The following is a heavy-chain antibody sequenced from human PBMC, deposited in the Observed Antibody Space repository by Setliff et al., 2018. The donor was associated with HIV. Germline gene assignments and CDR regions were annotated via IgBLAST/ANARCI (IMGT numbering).Heavy chain of an antibody. J-gene: IGHJ4*02. D-gene: IGHD3-3*01. Sequence: ASVKVSCKASGYTLSSHYIHWVRQAPGHRPEWVGWINPQTGGTNFAQKFQGRITMTSDTSVNTVFIELSRLKSNDTALYYCARDLRNSNTLFGVLNFVFDLWGQGTLVTVSS. CDR1: GYTLSSHY. CDR3: ARDLRNSNTLFGVLNFVFDL. CDR2: INPQTGGT. V-gene: IGHV1-2*02.